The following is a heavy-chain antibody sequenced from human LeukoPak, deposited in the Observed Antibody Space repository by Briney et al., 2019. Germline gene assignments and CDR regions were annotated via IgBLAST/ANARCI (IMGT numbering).Heavy chain of an antibody. CDR1: GDSLSSNSAA. D-gene: IGHD1-1*01. CDR3: ARDWTTTGTFGY. J-gene: IGHJ4*02. V-gene: IGHV6-1*01. CDR2: TYDRSKLYS. Sequence: SQTLSLTCALSGDSLSSNSAAWNWLRQSPARGLEWLGRTYDRSKLYSDYAPSVISRITISPDTSQNEFSLQLISVTPEDTAVYYCARDWTTTGTFGYWGQGTLVTVSS.